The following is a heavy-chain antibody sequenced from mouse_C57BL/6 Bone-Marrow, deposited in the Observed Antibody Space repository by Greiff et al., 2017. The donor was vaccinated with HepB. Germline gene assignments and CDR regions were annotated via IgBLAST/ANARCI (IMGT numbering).Heavy chain of an antibody. J-gene: IGHJ3*01. Sequence: EVKLVESGGGLVQPGGSLKLSCAASGFTFSDYGMAWVRQAPRKGPEWVAFISNLAYSIYYADTVTGRFTISRENAKNTLYLGMSSLRSEDTAMYNCASETGTWFAYWGQGTLVTVSA. CDR3: ASETGTWFAY. CDR2: ISNLAYSI. CDR1: GFTFSDYG. D-gene: IGHD1-3*01. V-gene: IGHV5-15*04.